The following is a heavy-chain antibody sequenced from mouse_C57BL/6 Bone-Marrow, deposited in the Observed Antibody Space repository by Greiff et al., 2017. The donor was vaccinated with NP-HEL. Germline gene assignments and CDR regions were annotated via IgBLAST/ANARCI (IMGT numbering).Heavy chain of an antibody. V-gene: IGHV5-4*01. J-gene: IGHJ3*01. Sequence: VQLKESGGGLVKPGGSLKLSCAASGFTFSSYAMSWVRQTPEKRLEWVATISDGGSYTYYPDNVKGRFTISRDNAKNNLYLQMSHLKSEDTAMYYCAREFLPQAYWGQGTLVTVSA. CDR3: AREFLPQAY. CDR2: ISDGGSYT. D-gene: IGHD2-1*01. CDR1: GFTFSSYA.